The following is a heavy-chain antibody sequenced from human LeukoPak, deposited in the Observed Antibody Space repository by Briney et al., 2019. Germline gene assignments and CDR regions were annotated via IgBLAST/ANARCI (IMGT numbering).Heavy chain of an antibody. CDR1: GGTFSSYA. CDR2: IIPIFGTA. CDR3: AKEWGDGGYSYGSPPFDY. V-gene: IGHV1-69*06. J-gene: IGHJ4*02. D-gene: IGHD5-18*01. Sequence: GASVKVSCKASGGTFSSYAISWVRQAPGQGLEWMGGIIPIFGTANYAQKFQGRVTITADKSTSTAYMELNSLRAEDTAVYYCAKEWGDGGYSYGSPPFDYWGQGTLVTVSS.